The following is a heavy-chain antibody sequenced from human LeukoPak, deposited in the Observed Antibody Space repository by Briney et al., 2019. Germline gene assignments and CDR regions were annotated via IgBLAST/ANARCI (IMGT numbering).Heavy chain of an antibody. CDR2: IYYSGST. Sequence: SETLSLTCAVYGGSFSGYYWSWIRQPPGKGLEWIGYIYYSGSTNYNPSLKSRVTISVDTSKNQFSLKLSSVTAADAAVYYCARYSSSWLFDYWGQGTLVTVSS. CDR1: GGSFSGYY. CDR3: ARYSSSWLFDY. V-gene: IGHV4-59*01. D-gene: IGHD6-13*01. J-gene: IGHJ4*02.